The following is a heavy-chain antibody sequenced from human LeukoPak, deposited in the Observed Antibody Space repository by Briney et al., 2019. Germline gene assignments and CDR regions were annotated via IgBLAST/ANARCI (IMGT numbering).Heavy chain of an antibody. Sequence: NPSETQSLTCTVSGGSINSSGFYWGWIRQPPGKGLEWIGSFYSSGSTYYNPSLKSRVTISVDTSRNQFSLKLTSVTAADTAVYYCARNEVTTVTTNYFDYWGQGTLVTVSS. CDR1: GGSINSSGFY. D-gene: IGHD4-17*01. J-gene: IGHJ4*02. CDR3: ARNEVTTVTTNYFDY. V-gene: IGHV4-39*07. CDR2: FYSSGST.